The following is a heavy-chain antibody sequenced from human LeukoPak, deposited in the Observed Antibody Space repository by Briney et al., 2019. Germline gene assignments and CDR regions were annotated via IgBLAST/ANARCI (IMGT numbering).Heavy chain of an antibody. CDR2: MSPNSGNT. V-gene: IGHV1-8*01. CDR3: ARAQHYYDSSGAF. J-gene: IGHJ4*02. D-gene: IGHD3-22*01. Sequence: GASVRVSFKASGYTFTSYDINWVRQATGQGREWMGWMSPNSGNTGYAQKFQGRVTMTRNTSISTAYMELSSLRSEDTAVYYCARAQHYYDSSGAFWGQGTLVTVSS. CDR1: GYTFTSYD.